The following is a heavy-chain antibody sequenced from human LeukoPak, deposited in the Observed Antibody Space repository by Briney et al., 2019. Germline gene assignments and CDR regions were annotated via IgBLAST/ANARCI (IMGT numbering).Heavy chain of an antibody. J-gene: IGHJ6*03. CDR2: INPSGGST. CDR1: GYTFTTYY. V-gene: IGHV1-46*01. Sequence: ASVEVSCKASGYTFTTYYMHWVRQAPGQGLEWMGFINPSGGSTSYAQKFQGRVTMTRDTSTSTAYMELSSLRSEDTAVYYCARAALYYYYMDVWGKGTTVTVSS. CDR3: ARAALYYYYMDV.